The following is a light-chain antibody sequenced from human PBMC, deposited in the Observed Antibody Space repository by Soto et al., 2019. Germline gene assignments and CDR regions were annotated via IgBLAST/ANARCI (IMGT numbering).Light chain of an antibody. CDR2: GAS. CDR3: QHYNNWLGT. Sequence: TQSPSSLSASVGDRVTITCRASQGISSYLAWYQQKLGQAPRLLIYGASTRATGIPARFSGSGSGTEFFLTISSLQSEDFAMYYCQHYNNWLGTFGGGTKVEIK. CDR1: QGISSY. V-gene: IGKV3-15*01. J-gene: IGKJ4*01.